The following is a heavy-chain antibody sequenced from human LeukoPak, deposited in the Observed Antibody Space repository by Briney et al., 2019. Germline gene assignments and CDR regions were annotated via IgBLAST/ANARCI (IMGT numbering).Heavy chain of an antibody. Sequence: PGGSLRLSCAASGFTFSSCAMTWVRQAPGKGLEWVSTISASGGSTYYADSVKGQFTISRDNSKNTLYLQMNSLTAEDTAIYYCAKDGNDYGGNSFGRIDYWGQGTLVTVSS. CDR2: ISASGGST. CDR1: GFTFSSCA. V-gene: IGHV3-23*01. D-gene: IGHD4-23*01. CDR3: AKDGNDYGGNSFGRIDY. J-gene: IGHJ4*02.